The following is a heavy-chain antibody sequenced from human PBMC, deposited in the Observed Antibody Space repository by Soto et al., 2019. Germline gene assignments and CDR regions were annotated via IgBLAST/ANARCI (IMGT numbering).Heavy chain of an antibody. CDR3: ARRVKEELTYYDFWSGYWDRSGDDAFDI. D-gene: IGHD3-3*01. CDR1: GFTFSSYA. Sequence: GWSLRLSCAASGFTFSSYAMHWVRQAPGKGLEWVAVISYDGSNKYYADSVKGRFTISRDNSKNTLYLQMNSLRAEDTAVYYCARRVKEELTYYDFWSGYWDRSGDDAFDIWGQGTMVTVSS. J-gene: IGHJ3*02. CDR2: ISYDGSNK. V-gene: IGHV3-30-3*01.